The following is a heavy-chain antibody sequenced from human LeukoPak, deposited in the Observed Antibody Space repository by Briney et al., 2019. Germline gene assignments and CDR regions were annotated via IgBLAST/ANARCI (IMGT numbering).Heavy chain of an antibody. Sequence: SETLSLTCAVYGGSFSGYYWSWLRQPPGKGLEWIGEINHSGSTNYNPSLKSRVTISVDTSKNQFSLKLSSVTAADTAVYYCARIFPRYGGNSGRGYYFDYWGQGTLVTVSS. CDR1: GGSFSGYY. CDR3: ARIFPRYGGNSGRGYYFDY. J-gene: IGHJ4*02. V-gene: IGHV4-34*01. D-gene: IGHD4-23*01. CDR2: INHSGST.